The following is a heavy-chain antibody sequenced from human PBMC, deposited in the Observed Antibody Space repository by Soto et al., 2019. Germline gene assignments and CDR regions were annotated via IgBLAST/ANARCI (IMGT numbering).Heavy chain of an antibody. CDR1: GGTFNKYA. CDR2: IIPLFGTP. CDR3: ARQLDHVPSGYYYAY. Sequence: QVQLVQSGTEVRKPGSSVKVSCKASGGTFNKYAIDWVRQAPGQGLEWMGGIIPLFGTPNYAQKFQGRVTISADEVTSTAYMELRNLRSEDTGVYYCARQLDHVPSGYYYAYWGQGTLVTVSS. J-gene: IGHJ4*02. V-gene: IGHV1-69*01. D-gene: IGHD3-22*01.